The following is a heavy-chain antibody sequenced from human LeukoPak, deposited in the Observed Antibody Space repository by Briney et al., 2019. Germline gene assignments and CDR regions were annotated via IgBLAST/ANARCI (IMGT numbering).Heavy chain of an antibody. J-gene: IGHJ3*02. CDR3: ALPSSNWDSGGYFPETNAFDI. Sequence: ASVKVSCKASGYTFTGYYMHWVRQAPGQGLEWMGWINPNSGGTNYAQKFQGRVTMTRDTSISTAYMELSRLRSDDTAVYYCALPSSNWDSGGYFPETNAFDIWGQGTMVTVSS. D-gene: IGHD3-22*01. CDR2: INPNSGGT. CDR1: GYTFTGYY. V-gene: IGHV1-2*02.